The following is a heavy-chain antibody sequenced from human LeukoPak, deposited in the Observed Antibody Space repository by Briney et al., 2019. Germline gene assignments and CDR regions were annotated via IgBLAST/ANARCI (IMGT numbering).Heavy chain of an antibody. J-gene: IGHJ6*03. CDR1: GGSLSGYY. CDR3: ARDSSGYDSSGYYYYYYMDV. Sequence: SETLSLTCAVYGGSLSGYYWSWIRQSPGKGLEWIGEINHGGSTNYNPSLKSRVTISVDTSKNQFSLKLSSVTAADTAVYYCARDSSGYDSSGYYYYYYMDVWGKGTTVTVSS. CDR2: INHGGST. V-gene: IGHV4-34*09. D-gene: IGHD3-22*01.